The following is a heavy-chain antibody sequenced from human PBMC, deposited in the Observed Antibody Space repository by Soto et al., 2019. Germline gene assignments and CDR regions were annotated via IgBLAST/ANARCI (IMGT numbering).Heavy chain of an antibody. D-gene: IGHD2-15*01. J-gene: IGHJ4*02. CDR1: GFSLNSYV. CDR3: AKEYCSGGSCYPLD. CDR2: ISGGGGST. V-gene: IGHV3-23*04. Sequence: EVQLVESGGGLVQPGGSLRLSCVASGFSLNSYVMGWVRQAPGKGLEWVSDISGGGGSTYYADSVKGRFTISRDNSKNTLYLQMNSLRADDTAVYYCAKEYCSGGSCYPLDWGQGTLVTVSS.